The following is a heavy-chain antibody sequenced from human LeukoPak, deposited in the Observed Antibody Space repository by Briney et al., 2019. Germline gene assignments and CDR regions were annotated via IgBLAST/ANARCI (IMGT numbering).Heavy chain of an antibody. Sequence: SQTLSLTCAVSGGSISSGGYSWSWIRQPPGKGLEWIGYIYHSGRTYYNPSLKSRVTISIDRSKNQFSLRLSSVTAADTAVYYCAKVRRPSLPPGESGYWGQGTLVTVSS. V-gene: IGHV4-30-2*01. CDR3: AKVRRPSLPPGESGY. D-gene: IGHD3-10*01. CDR1: GGSISSGGYS. J-gene: IGHJ4*02. CDR2: IYHSGRT.